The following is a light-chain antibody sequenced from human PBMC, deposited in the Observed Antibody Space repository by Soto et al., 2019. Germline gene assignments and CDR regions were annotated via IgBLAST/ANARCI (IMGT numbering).Light chain of an antibody. CDR3: QQYGSFSIT. CDR2: GAS. Sequence: EIVMPQSPATLSVSPGERATLSCRASQSVSSTYLAWYQQKPGQAPRLLIYGASSRATGIPDRFSGSGSGTDFTLTISRLEPEDFAVYYCQQYGSFSITFGQGTRLEIK. J-gene: IGKJ5*01. CDR1: QSVSSTY. V-gene: IGKV3-20*01.